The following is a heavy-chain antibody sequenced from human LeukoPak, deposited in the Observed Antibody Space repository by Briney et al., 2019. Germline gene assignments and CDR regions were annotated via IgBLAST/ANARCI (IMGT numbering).Heavy chain of an antibody. D-gene: IGHD6-6*01. CDR3: ASGGIAARLFLTF. CDR1: GGSFSGYY. J-gene: IGHJ4*02. Sequence: SETLSLTCAVYGGSFSGYYWSWIPQPPGRGLEWIGEINHSGSTNYNPSLKSRVTISVDTSKNQFSLKLSSVTAADTAVYYCASGGIAARLFLTFWGQGTLVTVSS. V-gene: IGHV4-34*01. CDR2: INHSGST.